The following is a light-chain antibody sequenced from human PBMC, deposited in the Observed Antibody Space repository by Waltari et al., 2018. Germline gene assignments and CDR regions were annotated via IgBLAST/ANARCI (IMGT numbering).Light chain of an antibody. J-gene: IGLJ2*01. CDR1: NIGIKS. CDR2: YNN. Sequence: SYVLTQPPSVSVAPGETARITCGGNNIGIKSVHWYQQEPGQAPILVIYYNNDRPSGIPERFSGSNSGNTATLTISRVDAGDEADYYCQVWDSDSDHVVFGGGTKLAVL. CDR3: QVWDSDSDHVV. V-gene: IGLV3-21*01.